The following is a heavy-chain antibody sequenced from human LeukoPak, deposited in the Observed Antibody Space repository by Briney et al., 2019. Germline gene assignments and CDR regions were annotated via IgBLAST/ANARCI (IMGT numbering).Heavy chain of an antibody. CDR1: GYTFTSYG. Sequence: ASVKVSCKACGYTFTSYGISWVRQAPGQGLEWMGWISAYNGNTNHAQKFQGRVTMTTETSTSTAYMELRSLRSDDTAVYYCARGVLRFLEWPGGYMDVWGKGTTVTVSS. J-gene: IGHJ6*03. D-gene: IGHD3-3*01. CDR3: ARGVLRFLEWPGGYMDV. V-gene: IGHV1-18*01. CDR2: ISAYNGNT.